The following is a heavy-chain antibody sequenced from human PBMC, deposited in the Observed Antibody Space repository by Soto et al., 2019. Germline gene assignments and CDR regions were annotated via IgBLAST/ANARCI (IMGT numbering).Heavy chain of an antibody. J-gene: IGHJ6*03. CDR3: ARAGGLRSSPGGSDYYYYMDV. CDR1: GYTFTSYG. CDR2: ISAYNGNT. Sequence: GASVKVSCKASGYTFTSYGISWVRQAPGQGLEWMGWISAYNGNTNYAQKLQGRVTMTTDTSTSTAYMELRSLRSDDTAVYYCARAGGLRSSPGGSDYYYYMDVWGKGTTVTVSS. V-gene: IGHV1-18*01. D-gene: IGHD6-6*01.